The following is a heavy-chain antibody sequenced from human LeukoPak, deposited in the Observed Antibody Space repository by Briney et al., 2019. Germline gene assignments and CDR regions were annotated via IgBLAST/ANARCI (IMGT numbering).Heavy chain of an antibody. V-gene: IGHV4-34*01. CDR2: INHSGST. J-gene: IGHJ4*02. D-gene: IGHD3-22*01. CDR1: GGSFSGYY. CDR3: ARKWLLRPFDY. Sequence: SETLSLTCAVYGGSFSGYYWSWIRQPPGKGLEWIGEINHSGSTNYNPSLKSRVTISVDTSKNQFSLKLSSVTAADTAVYYCARKWLLRPFDYWGQGTLVTVSS.